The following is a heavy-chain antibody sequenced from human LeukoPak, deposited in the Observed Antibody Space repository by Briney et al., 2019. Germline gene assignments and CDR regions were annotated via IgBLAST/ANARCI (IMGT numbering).Heavy chain of an antibody. CDR3: ARDLENYDILTGTIDY. V-gene: IGHV1-18*01. CDR1: GYTFTSYG. J-gene: IGHJ4*02. CDR2: ISAYNGNT. Sequence: ASVKVSCKASGYTFTSYGISWVRQAPGQGLEWMGWISAYNGNTNYAQKLQGRVTMTTDTSTSTAYMELRSLRSDDTAVYYCARDLENYDILTGTIDYWGQGTLVTVSS. D-gene: IGHD3-9*01.